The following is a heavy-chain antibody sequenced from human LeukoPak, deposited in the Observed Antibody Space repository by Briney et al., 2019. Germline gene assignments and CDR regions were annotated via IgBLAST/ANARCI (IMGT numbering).Heavy chain of an antibody. J-gene: IGHJ6*04. Sequence: PETLSLTCAVYGGSLSGYYWSWIRQPPGKWLEWIGEINQIGSTNYNPSLKSRVTISVDTSKNQFSLKLSSVTAADTAVYYCARGHIVVVPAAMEYYYYGMDVWGKGTTVTVSS. V-gene: IGHV4-34*01. CDR2: INQIGST. CDR1: GGSLSGYY. CDR3: ARGHIVVVPAAMEYYYYGMDV. D-gene: IGHD2-2*01.